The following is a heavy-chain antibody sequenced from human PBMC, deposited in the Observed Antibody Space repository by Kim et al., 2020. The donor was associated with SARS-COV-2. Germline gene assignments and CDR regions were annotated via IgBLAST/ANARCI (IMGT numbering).Heavy chain of an antibody. Sequence: ASVKVSCKASGYTFTSYDINWVRQATGQGLEWMGWMNPNSGNTGYAQKFQGRVTMTRNTSISTAYMELSSLRSEDTAVYYCARDRRITMIVVVITTHYYYGMDVWGQGTTVTVSS. J-gene: IGHJ6*02. V-gene: IGHV1-8*01. CDR2: MNPNSGNT. CDR1: GYTFTSYD. D-gene: IGHD3-22*01. CDR3: ARDRRITMIVVVITTHYYYGMDV.